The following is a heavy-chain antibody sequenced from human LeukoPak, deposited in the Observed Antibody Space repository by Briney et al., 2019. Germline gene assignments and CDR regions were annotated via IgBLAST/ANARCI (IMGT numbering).Heavy chain of an antibody. V-gene: IGHV4-39*01. J-gene: IGHJ5*02. CDR2: IYYSGST. Sequence: SETLSLTCTVSGGSISSSSYYWGWIRQPPGKGLEWIGSIYYSGSTYYNPSLKSRVTISVDTSKNQFSLKLSSVTAADTAVYYCARQWDSSSSWGNWFDPWGQGTLVTVSS. CDR3: ARQWDSSSSWGNWFDP. D-gene: IGHD6-13*01. CDR1: GGSISSSSYY.